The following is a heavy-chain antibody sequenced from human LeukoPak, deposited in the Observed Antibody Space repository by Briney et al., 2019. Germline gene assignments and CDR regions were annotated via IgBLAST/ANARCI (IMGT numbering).Heavy chain of an antibody. V-gene: IGHV3-48*01. CDR1: GFTFITYS. Sequence: PGGSLRLSCAASGFTFITYSMNWVRQAPGEGLEWVSYISSTGSTIYYADSVKGRFTISRDNAKNSLYLQMNSLRAEDTAVYYCARALGGYYYDSSGYPETVWYFDLWGRGTLVTVSS. D-gene: IGHD3-22*01. CDR2: ISSTGSTI. CDR3: ARALGGYYYDSSGYPETVWYFDL. J-gene: IGHJ2*01.